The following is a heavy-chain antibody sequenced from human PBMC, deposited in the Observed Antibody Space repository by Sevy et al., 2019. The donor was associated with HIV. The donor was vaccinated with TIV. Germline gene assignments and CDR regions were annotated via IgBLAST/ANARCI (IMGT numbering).Heavy chain of an antibody. CDR3: VRDAARVVVVTGGLDS. J-gene: IGHJ5*02. V-gene: IGHV3-33*01. Sequence: GGSRRLSCVAAGFTFRSFSMHWVGQAPGKGLEWVAAIWYDGRTERYADSVQGRFTISRDNSKKTLYLQMNSLRDEDTDIYNCVRDAARVVVVTGGLDSWGQGPLVTVSS. CDR1: GFTFRSFS. D-gene: IGHD2-8*02. CDR2: IWYDGRTE.